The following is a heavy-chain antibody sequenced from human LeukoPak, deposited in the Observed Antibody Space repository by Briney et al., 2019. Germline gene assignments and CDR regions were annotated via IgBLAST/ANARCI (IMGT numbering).Heavy chain of an antibody. CDR1: GYAFSMYSTYT. V-gene: IGHV1-3*01. D-gene: IGHD3-9*01. J-gene: IGHJ4*02. CDR2: INAGFGET. CDR3: ARASDPTDWAWVY. Sequence: GASVKVSCKASGYAFSMYSTYTIHWVRQAPGQRPEWMGWINAGFGETRYRQKFQGRVTLSADTSANTVYMELNSLTSEDTAVYYCARASDPTDWAWVYWGQGTLVTVSS.